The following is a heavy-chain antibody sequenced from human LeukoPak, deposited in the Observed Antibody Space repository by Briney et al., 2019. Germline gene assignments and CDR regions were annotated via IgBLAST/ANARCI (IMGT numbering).Heavy chain of an antibody. V-gene: IGHV1-2*02. D-gene: IGHD1-14*01. CDR2: INPNSGGT. J-gene: IGHJ4*02. Sequence: GASVKVSCKASGCTFTGYYMHWVRQAPGQGLEWMGWINPNSGGTNYAQKFQGRVTMTRDTSISTAYMELSRLRSDDTAVYYCAVTTLIEYYFDYWGQGTLVTVSS. CDR1: GCTFTGYY. CDR3: AVTTLIEYYFDY.